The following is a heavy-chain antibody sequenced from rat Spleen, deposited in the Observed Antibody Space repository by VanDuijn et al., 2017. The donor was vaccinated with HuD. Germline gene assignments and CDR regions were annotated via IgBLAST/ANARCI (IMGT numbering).Heavy chain of an antibody. CDR1: GFTFSNYY. J-gene: IGHJ2*01. V-gene: IGHV5-27*01. Sequence: EVQLVESGGGLVQPGRSLKLSCAASGFTFSNYYMAWVRQAPTKGLEWVAYISTGGGSTYYRDSVKGRFTISRDNAKTTLYLQMDSLRSEDTATYYCAREAEKPFHYFDYWGQGVMVTVSS. CDR2: ISTGGGST. D-gene: IGHD3-4*01. CDR3: AREAEKPFHYFDY.